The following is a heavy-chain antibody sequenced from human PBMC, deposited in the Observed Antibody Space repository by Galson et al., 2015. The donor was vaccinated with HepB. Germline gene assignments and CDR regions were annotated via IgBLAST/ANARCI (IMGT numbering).Heavy chain of an antibody. D-gene: IGHD3-22*01. J-gene: IGHJ6*02. Sequence: SLRLSCAASGFTFGDYAMSWVRQAAGKGLEWVGFIRSKAYGGTTEYAASVKGRFTISRDDSKSIAYLQMNSLKTEDTAVYYCTREYYESSGYPYYYGMDVWGQGTTVTVSS. CDR1: GFTFGDYA. CDR2: IRSKAYGGTT. V-gene: IGHV3-49*04. CDR3: TREYYESSGYPYYYGMDV.